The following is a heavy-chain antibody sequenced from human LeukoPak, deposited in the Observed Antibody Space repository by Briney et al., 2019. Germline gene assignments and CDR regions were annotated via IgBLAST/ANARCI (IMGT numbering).Heavy chain of an antibody. CDR3: AQDRDTKGYFDY. Sequence: ESGPTLVNPTQTLTLTCTFSGFSLSTSGMCVSWIRQPPGKALEWLARIDWDDDKYYSTSLKTRLTISKDTSKNQVVLTMTNMDPVDTATYYCAQDRDTKGYFDYWGQGTLVTVSS. J-gene: IGHJ4*02. D-gene: IGHD5-18*01. V-gene: IGHV2-70*11. CDR2: IDWDDDK. CDR1: GFSLSTSGMC.